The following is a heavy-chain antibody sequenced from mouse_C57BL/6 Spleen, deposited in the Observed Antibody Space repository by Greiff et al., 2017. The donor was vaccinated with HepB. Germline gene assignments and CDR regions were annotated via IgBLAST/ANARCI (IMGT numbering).Heavy chain of an antibody. J-gene: IGHJ1*03. CDR2: IDPSDSAT. CDR3: ARRDGSRRYFDV. Sequence: VQLQQPGAELVRPGSSVKLSCKASGYTFTSYWMHWVKQRPIQGLEWIGNIDPSDSATHYNQKFKDKATLTVDKSSSTAYMQLSSLTSEDSAVYYCARRDGSRRYFDVWGTGTTVTVSS. CDR1: GYTFTSYW. D-gene: IGHD1-1*01. V-gene: IGHV1-52*01.